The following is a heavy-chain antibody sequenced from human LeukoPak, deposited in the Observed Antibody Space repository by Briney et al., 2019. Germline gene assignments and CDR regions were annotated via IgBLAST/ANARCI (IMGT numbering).Heavy chain of an antibody. CDR3: ARGQATYYDSSGYGFDY. CDR2: ISSSGSTI. V-gene: IGHV3-48*03. J-gene: IGHJ4*02. D-gene: IGHD3-22*01. CDR1: GFTFSSYE. Sequence: GGSLRLSCAASGFTFSSYEMNWVRQAPGKGLEWVSYISSSGSTIYYADSVKGRFTISRDNSKNTLYLQMISLRAEDTAVYYFARGQATYYDSSGYGFDYWGQGTLVTVSS.